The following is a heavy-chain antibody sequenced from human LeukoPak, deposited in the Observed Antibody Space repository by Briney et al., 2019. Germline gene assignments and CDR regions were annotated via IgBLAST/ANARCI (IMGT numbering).Heavy chain of an antibody. CDR2: INHSGST. V-gene: IGHV4-34*01. D-gene: IGHD2-2*01. CDR1: GGSFSGYY. Sequence: SETLSLTCAVYGGSFSGYYWSWIRQPPGKGLEWIGEINHSGSTNYNPSLKSRVTISVDTSKNQFSLKLSSVTAADTAVYYCASQSDRCSSTICYQGYGMDVWGQGTTVTVSS. J-gene: IGHJ6*02. CDR3: ASQSDRCSSTICYQGYGMDV.